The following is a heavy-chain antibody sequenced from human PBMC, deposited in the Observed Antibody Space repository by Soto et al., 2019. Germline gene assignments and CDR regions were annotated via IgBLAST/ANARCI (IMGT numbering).Heavy chain of an antibody. CDR3: ARDIGSVERGLYWFDP. Sequence: PSETLSLTCTVSGGSISSGGYYWSWIRQHPGKGLEWIGYIYYSGSTYYNPSLKRRVTISVDTSKNQFSLKLSSVTAADTAVYYCARDIGSVERGLYWFDPWGQGTLVTVSS. V-gene: IGHV4-31*03. CDR2: IYYSGST. CDR1: GGSISSGGYY. J-gene: IGHJ5*02. D-gene: IGHD1-1*01.